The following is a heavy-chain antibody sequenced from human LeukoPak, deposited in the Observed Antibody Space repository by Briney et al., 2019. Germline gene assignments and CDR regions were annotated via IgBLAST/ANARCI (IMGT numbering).Heavy chain of an antibody. J-gene: IGHJ4*02. Sequence: GGSLRLSCAASGFTFSTYWMNWYRQAPGKGLEWVGNINQDASEINYVDSVRGRFTISRDNAKNSLHLQMNSLRAEDTAVYYCATDRDNSDWQKRFDSWGQGTLSPSPQ. CDR2: INQDASEI. D-gene: IGHD2-21*02. CDR3: ATDRDNSDWQKRFDS. CDR1: GFTFSTYW. V-gene: IGHV3-7*01.